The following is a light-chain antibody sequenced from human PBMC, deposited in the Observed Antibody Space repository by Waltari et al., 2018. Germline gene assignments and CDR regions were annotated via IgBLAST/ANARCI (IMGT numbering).Light chain of an antibody. CDR1: ELPRKY. V-gene: IGLV3-10*01. CDR2: EDT. CDR3: YSSDSTGLRV. Sequence: SYELTQTPSVSVSPGQTARITCSGHELPRKYAYWFQQKSGQAPRLVIYEDTKRPSGIPVGFSVSSSGTVATLTITGAQVDDEADYYCYSSDSTGLRVFGGGTTVVVL. J-gene: IGLJ1*01.